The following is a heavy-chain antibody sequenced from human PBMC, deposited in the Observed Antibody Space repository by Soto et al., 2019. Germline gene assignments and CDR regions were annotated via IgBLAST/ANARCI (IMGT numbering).Heavy chain of an antibody. CDR3: ARHDYGGPGYYYYGMDV. J-gene: IGHJ6*02. D-gene: IGHD4-17*01. V-gene: IGHV4-30-4*01. Sequence: PSETLSLTCTVSGGSISSGDYYWSWIRQPPGKGLEWIGYIYYSGSTYYNPSLKSRVTISVDTSKNQFSLKLSSVTAADTAVYYCARHDYGGPGYYYYGMDVWGQGTTVTVS. CDR2: IYYSGST. CDR1: GGSISSGDYY.